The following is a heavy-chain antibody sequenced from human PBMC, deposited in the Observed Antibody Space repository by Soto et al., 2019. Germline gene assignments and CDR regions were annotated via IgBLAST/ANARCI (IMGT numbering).Heavy chain of an antibody. D-gene: IGHD6-13*01. CDR2: IKQDGSEK. J-gene: IGHJ4*02. CDR3: ARDSPSSSWEVDTSFDY. CDR1: GFTFSSYW. V-gene: IGHV3-7*01. Sequence: EVQLVESGGGLVQPGGSLRLSCAASGFTFSSYWMSWVRQAPGKGLEWVANIKQDGSEKYYVDSVKGRFTISRDNAKNSLYLQMNSLRAEDTAVYYCARDSPSSSWEVDTSFDYWGQGTLVTVSS.